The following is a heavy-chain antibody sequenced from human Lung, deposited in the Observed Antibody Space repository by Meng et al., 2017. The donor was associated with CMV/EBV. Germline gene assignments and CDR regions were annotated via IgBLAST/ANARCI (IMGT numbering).Heavy chain of an antibody. CDR1: GFIVSSTY. Sequence: GSXRLSCEASGFIVSSTYMSWVRQAPGKGLEWVSVIYSGGTTFKANSVKGRFTISRDNSKNTLFLQMNRLRAEDTAVYYCARSILSNGFDAFDIWGQGTXVTVSS. CDR2: IYSGGTT. J-gene: IGHJ3*02. V-gene: IGHV3-53*01. D-gene: IGHD2/OR15-2a*01. CDR3: ARSILSNGFDAFDI.